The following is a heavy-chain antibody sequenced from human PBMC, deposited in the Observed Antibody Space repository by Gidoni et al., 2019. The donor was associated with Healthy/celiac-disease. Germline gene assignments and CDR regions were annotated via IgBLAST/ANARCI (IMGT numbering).Heavy chain of an antibody. CDR2: ISYDGSNK. V-gene: IGHV3-30*18. J-gene: IGHJ4*02. Sequence: QVQLVESGGGVVQPGRSLRLSCAASGFTFSSYGMHWVRQAPGKGLEWVAVISYDGSNKYYADSVKGRFTISRDNSKNTLYLQMNSLRAEDTAVYYCAKDRSGWALDYWGQGTLVTVSS. D-gene: IGHD6-19*01. CDR1: GFTFSSYG. CDR3: AKDRSGWALDY.